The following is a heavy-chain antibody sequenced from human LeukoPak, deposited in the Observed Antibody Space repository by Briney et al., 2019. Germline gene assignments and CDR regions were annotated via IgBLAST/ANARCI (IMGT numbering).Heavy chain of an antibody. CDR2: ISSIGSTI. CDR3: ARHLSGVTGYTYGRGIDY. J-gene: IGHJ4*02. D-gene: IGHD5-18*01. Sequence: GGSLRPSCAASGFTFSIYEMNWVRQAPGKGLEWVSYISSIGSTIYYADSVKGRFTISRDNAKKSLYLQMNSLRAEDTAVYYCARHLSGVTGYTYGRGIDYWGQGTLVTVSS. V-gene: IGHV3-48*03. CDR1: GFTFSIYE.